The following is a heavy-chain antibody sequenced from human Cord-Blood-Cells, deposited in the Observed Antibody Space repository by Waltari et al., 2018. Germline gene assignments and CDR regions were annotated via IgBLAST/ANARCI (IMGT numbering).Heavy chain of an antibody. CDR2: IYYSGST. V-gene: IGHV4-59*01. J-gene: IGHJ4*02. Sequence: QVQLQESGPGLVKPSETLSLTCTVSGGSISSYYWSWIRQPPGKGLEWIGYIYYSGSTNSNPSLKSRVTISVDTSKNQFSLKLSSVTAADTAVYYCARSRSLAYWGQGTLVTVSS. CDR1: GGSISSYY. D-gene: IGHD3-10*01. CDR3: ARSRSLAY.